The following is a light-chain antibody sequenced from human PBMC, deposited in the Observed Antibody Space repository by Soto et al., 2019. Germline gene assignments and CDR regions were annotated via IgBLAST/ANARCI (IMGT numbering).Light chain of an antibody. CDR3: QQSYSRWYT. V-gene: IGKV1-39*01. Sequence: DIQMTQSPSSLSASVGDRVTITCRASQSITSNLNWYQQKPGKAPKLLIYAASSLQSGVPSRFSGSGSGTDFTLTISSLQPEDFVTYYCQQSYSRWYTFGQGAKVDI. J-gene: IGKJ2*01. CDR1: QSITSN. CDR2: AAS.